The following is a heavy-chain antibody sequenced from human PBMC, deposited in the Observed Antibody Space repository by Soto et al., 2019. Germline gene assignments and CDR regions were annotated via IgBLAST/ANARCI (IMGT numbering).Heavy chain of an antibody. D-gene: IGHD3-10*01. J-gene: IGHJ6*02. V-gene: IGHV1-58*01. Sequence: SVKVSCKASGFTITSSAVQWVRQARGQRLEWIGWIVVGSGNTNYAQKFQERVTITRDMSTSTAYMELSSLRSEDTAVYYCAAPRWVRGVINTNYYYYYGMDVWGQGTTVTVSS. CDR3: AAPRWVRGVINTNYYYYYGMDV. CDR2: IVVGSGNT. CDR1: GFTITSSA.